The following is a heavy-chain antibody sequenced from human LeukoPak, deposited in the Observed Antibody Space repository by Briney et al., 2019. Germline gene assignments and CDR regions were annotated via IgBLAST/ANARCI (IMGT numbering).Heavy chain of an antibody. CDR3: ARDDRTVDTAMSFQR. Sequence: ASVKVSCKASGYSFSNYGINWVRQAPGQGLEWMGWISGYNGDTIYAQKLQDRVTLTIDTSTTTVYMELRSLKSDDTAVYYCARDDRTVDTAMSFQRWGQGTLAIVSS. CDR2: ISGYNGDT. J-gene: IGHJ1*01. D-gene: IGHD5-18*01. V-gene: IGHV1-18*01. CDR1: GYSFSNYG.